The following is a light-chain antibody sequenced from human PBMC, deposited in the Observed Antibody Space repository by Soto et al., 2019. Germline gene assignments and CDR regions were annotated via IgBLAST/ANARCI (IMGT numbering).Light chain of an antibody. CDR2: DAS. CDR3: QQYGSSPAIT. Sequence: EIVLTQSPGTLSLSPGERATLSCRASQSVSSSYLAWYQQKPGQAPRLLIYDASSSATGIPDRFSGSGSGTDFTLTISRLEPEDFAVYYCQQYGSSPAITFGQGTLLEIK. V-gene: IGKV3-20*01. J-gene: IGKJ5*01. CDR1: QSVSSSY.